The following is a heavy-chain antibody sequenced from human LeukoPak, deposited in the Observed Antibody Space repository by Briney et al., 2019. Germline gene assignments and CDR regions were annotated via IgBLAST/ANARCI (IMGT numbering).Heavy chain of an antibody. D-gene: IGHD6-13*01. Sequence: PSETLSLTCTVSGGSISSGDYYWSWIRQPPGKGLEWIGYIYYSGSTYYNPSLKSRVTISVDTSKNQFSLKLSSVTAADTAVYYCVRDKWMKAGNSWLHYGMDVWGQGATVTVSS. J-gene: IGHJ6*02. CDR3: VRDKWMKAGNSWLHYGMDV. V-gene: IGHV4-30-4*01. CDR2: IYYSGST. CDR1: GGSISSGDYY.